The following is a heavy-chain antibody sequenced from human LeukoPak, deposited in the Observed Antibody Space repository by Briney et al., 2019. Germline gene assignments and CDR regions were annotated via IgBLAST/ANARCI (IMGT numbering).Heavy chain of an antibody. J-gene: IGHJ6*02. CDR1: GGSISSYY. CDR2: IYYSEST. CDR3: AREYYGMDV. V-gene: IGHV4-59*01. Sequence: PSETLSLTCTVSGGSISSYYWSWIRQPPGKGLEWIGYIYYSESTNYNPSLKSRVTISVDTSKNQFSLKLSSVTAADTAVYYCAREYYGMDVWGQGTTVTVSS.